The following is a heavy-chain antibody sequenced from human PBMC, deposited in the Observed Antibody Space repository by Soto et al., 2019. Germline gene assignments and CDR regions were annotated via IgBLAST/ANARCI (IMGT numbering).Heavy chain of an antibody. Sequence: QVQLVQSGAEVKKPGASVKISCKASGYTFTSYYMHWVRQAPGQGLEWMGIINPSGGSTNYAQKPQARVPMPRDPSTSTVYMELNSLRSEDTAVYYCARPPSPGCINAVCYPLDYWGQGTLVTVSS. CDR1: GYTFTSYY. CDR2: INPSGGST. V-gene: IGHV1-46*01. J-gene: IGHJ4*02. D-gene: IGHD2-8*01. CDR3: ARPPSPGCINAVCYPLDY.